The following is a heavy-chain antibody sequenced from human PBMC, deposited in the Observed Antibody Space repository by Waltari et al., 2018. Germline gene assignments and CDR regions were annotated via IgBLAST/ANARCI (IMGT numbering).Heavy chain of an antibody. CDR1: GFTFSTYA. CDR2: ISGSGGST. D-gene: IGHD3-22*01. CDR3: AKGGATMTLVPKWVDV. J-gene: IGHJ6*02. V-gene: IGHV3-23*01. Sequence: EVQLLESGGGLVQSGGSLRLPCAASGFTFSTYAMSWVRQAPGKGLGWVSVISGSGGSTYYADSVKGRSTISSDNSKNILYLQMNSLRVEDTAVYYCAKGGATMTLVPKWVDVWGQGTTVTVSS.